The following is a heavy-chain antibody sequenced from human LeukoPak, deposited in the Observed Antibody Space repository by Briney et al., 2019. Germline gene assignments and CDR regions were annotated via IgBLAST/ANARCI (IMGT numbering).Heavy chain of an antibody. V-gene: IGHV3-74*01. D-gene: IGHD3-10*01. Sequence: GGSLGLSCAASGFTSSNYWMHWVRQAPGKGLEWVSRIRTDGSGAGYADSVRGRFTISRDNAKNTLYLQMNSLRAEDTAVYYCTRDLVYGSGTSDYWGQGTLVTVSS. CDR2: IRTDGSGA. J-gene: IGHJ4*02. CDR1: GFTSSNYW. CDR3: TRDLVYGSGTSDY.